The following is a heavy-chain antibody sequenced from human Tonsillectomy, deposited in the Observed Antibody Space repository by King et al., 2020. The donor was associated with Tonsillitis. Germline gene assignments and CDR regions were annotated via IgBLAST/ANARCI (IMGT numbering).Heavy chain of an antibody. D-gene: IGHD3-22*01. CDR3: SDRAY. CDR1: GGSFSTYY. Sequence: VQLPQWGAGLLKPSETLSLTCAVYGGSFSTYYWSWIRQPPGKGLEWIGEINHSGSTNYNPSLKSRVTISVDTSKNQFSLKLSSVTAADTAVYYCSDRAYWGQGTLVTVSS. J-gene: IGHJ4*02. V-gene: IGHV4-34*01. CDR2: INHSGST.